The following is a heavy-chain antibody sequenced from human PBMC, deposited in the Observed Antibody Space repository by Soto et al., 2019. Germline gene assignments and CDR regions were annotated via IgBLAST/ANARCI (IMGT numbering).Heavy chain of an antibody. Sequence: QVQLVESGGGLVKPGGSLRLSCAASGFTFNDYYMSWIRQAPGKGLEWVSYIGSSGSTIHYADSVKGRFTISRDNSGTSVFLQMNSLRAEDTAVYYCASPYDILTGFRFDLWGRGTLVTVSS. V-gene: IGHV3-11*01. D-gene: IGHD3-9*01. CDR1: GFTFNDYY. CDR3: ASPYDILTGFRFDL. J-gene: IGHJ2*01. CDR2: IGSSGSTI.